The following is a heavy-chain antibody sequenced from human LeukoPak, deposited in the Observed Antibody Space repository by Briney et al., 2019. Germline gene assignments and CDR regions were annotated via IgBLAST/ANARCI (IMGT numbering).Heavy chain of an antibody. Sequence: PSETLSLTCTVSGGSVSSYYWSWIRQSPGKGLEWIGYIYHTGSTSYSPSLKSRVTISADTSQNQFSLKLSSVTAADTAVYYCASRKLGNDYWGQGTLVTVSS. J-gene: IGHJ4*02. CDR3: ASRKLGNDY. D-gene: IGHD7-27*01. CDR2: IYHTGST. V-gene: IGHV4-59*02. CDR1: GGSVSSYY.